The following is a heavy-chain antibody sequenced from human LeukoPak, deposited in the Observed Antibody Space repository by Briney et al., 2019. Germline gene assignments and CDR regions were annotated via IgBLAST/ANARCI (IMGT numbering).Heavy chain of an antibody. CDR1: GYTFTSYH. J-gene: IGHJ4*02. CDR2: INPSGGST. D-gene: IGHD4-23*01. CDR3: ARTLTTVVTQDYFDY. V-gene: IGHV1-46*01. Sequence: EASVKVSCKASGYTFTSYHMHWVRQAPGQGLEWMGIINPSGGSTSYAQKFQGRVTMTRDMSTSTVYMELSSLRSEDTAVYYCARTLTTVVTQDYFDYWGQGTLVTVSS.